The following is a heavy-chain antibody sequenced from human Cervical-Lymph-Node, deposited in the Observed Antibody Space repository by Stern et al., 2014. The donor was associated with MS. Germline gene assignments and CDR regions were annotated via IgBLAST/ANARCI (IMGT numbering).Heavy chain of an antibody. Sequence: VQLVQSGAELTKPGASVKVSCKASGYTFTDYYMHCVRQAPGQGLEWMGRINPTSGHANYAPKFQGRVTMTEYTSIRHSYMELGRRRSDDTAVYYWARDGSGEYWGQGTLVTVSS. CDR3: ARDGSGEY. D-gene: IGHD2-15*01. CDR2: INPTSGHA. V-gene: IGHV1-2*06. J-gene: IGHJ4*02. CDR1: GYTFTDYY.